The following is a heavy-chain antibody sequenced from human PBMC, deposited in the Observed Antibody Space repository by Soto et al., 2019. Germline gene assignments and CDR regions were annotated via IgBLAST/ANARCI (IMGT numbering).Heavy chain of an antibody. V-gene: IGHV3-15*07. D-gene: IGHD2-15*01. CDR2: IKTNTEGGTT. CDR3: TTGSVEGV. Sequence: EVQLVESGGGLISPGGSLRLSCAASGLTISDAWMNWVRQAPGKGLEWVGRIKTNTEGGTTDYAAAVEGRFAVSRDDLKNTLYLQMSCLKIEDTAVYYCTTGSVEGVWGQGNTVDVSP. J-gene: IGHJ6*01. CDR1: GLTISDAW.